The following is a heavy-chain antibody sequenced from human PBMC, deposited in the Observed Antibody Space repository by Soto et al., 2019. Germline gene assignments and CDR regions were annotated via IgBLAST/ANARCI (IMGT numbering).Heavy chain of an antibody. CDR1: GFTFSSYA. CDR3: AKSTRYCGGDCTDYGMDV. V-gene: IGHV3-23*01. CDR2: ISGSGGST. Sequence: GGSLRLSCAASGFTFSSYAMSWVRQAPGKGLEWVSDISGSGGSTYYADSVKGRFTISRENSKNTLYLQMNSLRAEDTAVYYCAKSTRYCGGDCTDYGMDVWGQGTTVTVSS. D-gene: IGHD2-21*02. J-gene: IGHJ6*02.